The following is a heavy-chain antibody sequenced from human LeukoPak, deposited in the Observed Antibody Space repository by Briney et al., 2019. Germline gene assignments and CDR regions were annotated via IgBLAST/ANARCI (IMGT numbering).Heavy chain of an antibody. J-gene: IGHJ4*02. CDR2: MNPNSGNT. CDR1: GYTFTSYD. Sequence: RASVKVSCKASGYTFTSYDINWVRQATGQGLEWMGWMNPNSGNTGYAQKFQGRVTITADESSNTASLDLSSLTSEDTAVYYCATDPNPYSSTSGYFDFWGQGTLVTVSS. V-gene: IGHV1-8*03. D-gene: IGHD6-13*01. CDR3: ATDPNPYSSTSGYFDF.